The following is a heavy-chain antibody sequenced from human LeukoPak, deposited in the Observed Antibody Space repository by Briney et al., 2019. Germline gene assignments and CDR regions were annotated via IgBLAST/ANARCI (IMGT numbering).Heavy chain of an antibody. CDR1: GFTFVDYA. J-gene: IGHJ6*03. V-gene: IGHV3-64*01. CDR3: ARGYSNPYYFYMDV. Sequence: PGGSLRLSCAASGFTFVDYAMHWVRQARGKGLGYVSGIGSNGDSTYYANSVKGRFTMSRDNSKHTLYLQMGSLRTEDLAVYYCARGYSNPYYFYMDVWGKGTTVTVSS. D-gene: IGHD4-11*01. CDR2: IGSNGDST.